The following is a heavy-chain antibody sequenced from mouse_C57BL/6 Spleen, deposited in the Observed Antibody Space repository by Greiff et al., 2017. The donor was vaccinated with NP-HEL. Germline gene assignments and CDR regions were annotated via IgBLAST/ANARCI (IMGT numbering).Heavy chain of an antibody. CDR2: IYPSDSET. CDR1: GYTFTSYW. CDR3: ARVLTGLFDY. V-gene: IGHV1-61*01. D-gene: IGHD4-1*01. Sequence: VQLQQPGAELVRPGSSVKLSCKASGYTFTSYWMDWVKQRPGQGLEWIGNIYPSDSETHYNQKFKDKATLTVDKSSSTAYMQLSSLTSEDSAVYYCARVLTGLFDYWGQGTTLTVSS. J-gene: IGHJ2*01.